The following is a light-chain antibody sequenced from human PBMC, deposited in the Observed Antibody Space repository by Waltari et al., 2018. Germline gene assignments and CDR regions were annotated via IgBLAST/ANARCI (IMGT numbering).Light chain of an antibody. J-gene: IGLJ3*02. CDR1: SSDAGAFNY. CDR3: NSYTTTAARV. CDR2: EVS. V-gene: IGLV2-14*01. Sequence: QSALTQPASVSGSPGQSITISCTGTSSDAGAFNYISWYQQPPGKAPKAIIYEVSNRPSGVSTRFSGSKSGNTASLTISGLQTEDEADYYCNSYTTTAARVFGGGTRLTVL.